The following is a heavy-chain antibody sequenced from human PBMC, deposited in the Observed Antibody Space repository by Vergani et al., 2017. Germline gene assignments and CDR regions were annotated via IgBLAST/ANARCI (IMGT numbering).Heavy chain of an antibody. J-gene: IGHJ4*02. D-gene: IGHD3-3*01. CDR2: ISSSSSYI. CDR1: GFIFSSYS. V-gene: IGHV3-21*04. Sequence: EVQLVESGGGLVKPGGSLRLSCAASGFIFSSYSMNWVRQAPGKGLEWVSSISSSSSYIYYADSVKGRFTISRDNAKNSLYLQMNSLRAEDTAVYYCAKESVAYDFWSGKPRHFDYWGQGTLVTVSS. CDR3: AKESVAYDFWSGKPRHFDY.